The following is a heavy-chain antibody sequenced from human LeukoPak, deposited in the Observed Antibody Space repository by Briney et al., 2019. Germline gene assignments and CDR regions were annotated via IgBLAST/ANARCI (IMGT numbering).Heavy chain of an antibody. CDR2: INSDGSEG. Sequence: GGSLRLSCAVSGFTFSGFWMSWSRQAPEKGLEWVASINSDGSEGYYADVVKGRFTISRDNAKNSLYLQINSLRAEDTAVYYCARSSYSSSSSVWGQGTMVTVSS. CDR3: ARSSYSSSSSV. J-gene: IGHJ3*01. V-gene: IGHV3-7*03. D-gene: IGHD6-6*01. CDR1: GFTFSGFW.